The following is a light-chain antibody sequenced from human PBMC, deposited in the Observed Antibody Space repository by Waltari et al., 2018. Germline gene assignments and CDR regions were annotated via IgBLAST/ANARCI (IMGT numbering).Light chain of an antibody. V-gene: IGKV2-30*02. J-gene: IGKJ4*01. CDR2: PVS. CDR1: QSLVQSNGNTY. Sequence: DVVMTQSPLSLPITPGQPASISCRSSQSLVQSNGNTYLSWYQQKPGQPPRLLISPVSNRYSGVPDRFSGSGAGTDFTLQFSSVEAEDVVVYYCGPGAHLPLTFGVGTKVEIK. CDR3: GPGAHLPLT.